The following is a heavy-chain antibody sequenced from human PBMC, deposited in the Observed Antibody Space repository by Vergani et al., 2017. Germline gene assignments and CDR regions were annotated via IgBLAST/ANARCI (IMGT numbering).Heavy chain of an antibody. CDR3: ARRGRYCSGGSCYSGNAFDI. CDR1: GFTFSSYW. J-gene: IGHJ3*02. CDR2: IKQDGSEK. Sequence: EVQLVESGGGLVQPGGSLRLSCAASGFTFSSYWMSWVRQAPGKGLEWVANIKQDGSEKYYVDSVKGRFTISRDNAKNSLYLQMNSLRAEDTAVYYCARRGRYCSGGSCYSGNAFDIWGQGTMVTVSS. D-gene: IGHD2-15*01. V-gene: IGHV3-7*01.